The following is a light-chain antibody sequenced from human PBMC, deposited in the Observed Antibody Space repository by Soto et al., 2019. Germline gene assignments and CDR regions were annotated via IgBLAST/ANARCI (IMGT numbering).Light chain of an antibody. CDR2: AAS. J-gene: IGKJ1*01. CDR3: QQHSHWPPWT. Sequence: EVVLTQSPATLSLSPGERATLSCRASQNVRTFLDWYQQKPGQAPRLLIYAASNRATGIPDRFSGSGSGTDFTLTIRSLEAEDFAVYYCQQHSHWPPWTFGQGTRVEIQ. CDR1: QNVRTF. V-gene: IGKV3-11*01.